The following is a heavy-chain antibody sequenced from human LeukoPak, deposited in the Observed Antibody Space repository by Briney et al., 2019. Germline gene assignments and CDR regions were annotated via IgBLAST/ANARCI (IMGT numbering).Heavy chain of an antibody. J-gene: IGHJ4*02. D-gene: IGHD3-22*01. V-gene: IGHV3-30*02. CDR2: IRYDGSNK. CDR3: ANGPTSSGYFNYFDY. Sequence: HXVRQAXGKGLEGVAFIRYDGSNKYYADSVKGRFTISRDNFKNTLYLQMNSLRAEDMAVYYCANGPTSSGYFNYFDYWGQGTLVTVSS.